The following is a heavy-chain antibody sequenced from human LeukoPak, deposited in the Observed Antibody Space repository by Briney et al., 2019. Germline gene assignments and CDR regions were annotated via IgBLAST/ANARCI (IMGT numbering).Heavy chain of an antibody. D-gene: IGHD3-3*01. CDR1: GYTFTSYD. CDR2: MNPNSGST. CDR3: ARGDDTIFGVSDF. J-gene: IGHJ4*02. Sequence: ASVKVSCKASGYTFTSYDINWVRQAPGQGLEWMGWMNPNSGSTGYAQKFQGRVTITRNTSIRTAYMELSSLRSEDTAVYYCARGDDTIFGVSDFWGQGTLVTVSS. V-gene: IGHV1-8*01.